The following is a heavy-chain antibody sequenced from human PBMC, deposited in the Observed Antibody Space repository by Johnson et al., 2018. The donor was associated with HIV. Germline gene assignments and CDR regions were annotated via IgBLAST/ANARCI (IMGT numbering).Heavy chain of an antibody. V-gene: IGHV3-66*01. CDR2: IYRGGST. J-gene: IGHJ3*02. D-gene: IGHD1-26*01. Sequence: EMQLVESGGGLVQPGGSLRLSCAASGFTVSSNYMSWVRQAPGKGLEWVSVIYRGGSTYYADSVKGRFTISRDNSKNTLYLQMNSLRAEDTAVYYCASAKSGSFDAFDIWGQGTMVTVSS. CDR1: GFTVSSNY. CDR3: ASAKSGSFDAFDI.